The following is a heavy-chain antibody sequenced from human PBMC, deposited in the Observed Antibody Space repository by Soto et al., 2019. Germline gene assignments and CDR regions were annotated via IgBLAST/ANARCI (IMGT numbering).Heavy chain of an antibody. CDR1: GGSISSGDYY. CDR3: ARDSAYYDFWSGYYHNWFDP. D-gene: IGHD3-3*01. V-gene: IGHV4-30-4*01. J-gene: IGHJ5*02. Sequence: SSETLSLTCTVSGGSISSGDYYWSWIRQPPGKGLEWIGYIYYSGSTYYNPSLKSRVTISVDTSKNQFSLKLSSVTAADTAVYYCARDSAYYDFWSGYYHNWFDPWGQGTLVTVSS. CDR2: IYYSGST.